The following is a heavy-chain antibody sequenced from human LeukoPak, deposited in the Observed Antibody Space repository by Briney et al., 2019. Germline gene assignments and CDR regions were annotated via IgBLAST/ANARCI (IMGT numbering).Heavy chain of an antibody. Sequence: PSETLSLTCAVSGGSISSYYWSWIRQPPGKGLEWVGSIYTSGSTNYNPSLKSRVTISVDTSKTQFSLKLTSVTAADTAVYYCARLYYDFWSGYHEHYYYSYMDVWGKGTTVTVSS. D-gene: IGHD3-3*01. CDR1: GGSISSYY. CDR2: IYTSGST. V-gene: IGHV4-4*09. CDR3: ARLYYDFWSGYHEHYYYSYMDV. J-gene: IGHJ6*03.